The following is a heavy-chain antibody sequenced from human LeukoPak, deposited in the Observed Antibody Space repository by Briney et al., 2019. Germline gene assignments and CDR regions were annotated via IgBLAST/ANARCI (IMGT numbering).Heavy chain of an antibody. V-gene: IGHV1-69*05. J-gene: IGHJ5*02. CDR2: IIPIFGTA. Sequence: GASVKVSCKASGGTFSSYAISWVRQAPGQGLEWMGGIIPIFGTANYAQKFQGRVTITTDESTSTAYMELSSLRSGDTAVYYCARTDIVVVPARNWFDPWGQGTLVTVSS. CDR3: ARTDIVVVPARNWFDP. CDR1: GGTFSSYA. D-gene: IGHD2-2*01.